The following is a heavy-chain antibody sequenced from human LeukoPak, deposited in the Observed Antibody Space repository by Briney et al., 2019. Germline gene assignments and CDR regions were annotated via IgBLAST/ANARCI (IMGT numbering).Heavy chain of an antibody. J-gene: IGHJ4*02. CDR2: INSDGSST. CDR1: GFTFSSYW. V-gene: IGHV3-74*01. Sequence: GGSLRLSCAASGFTFSSYWMHWVRQAPGKGLVWVSRINSDGSSTSYADSVKGRFTISRDNAKNTLYLQMNSLRAEDTAAYYCAKGGAVVLTGFDSWGQGTLVSVSS. CDR3: AKGGAVVLTGFDS. D-gene: IGHD3-22*01.